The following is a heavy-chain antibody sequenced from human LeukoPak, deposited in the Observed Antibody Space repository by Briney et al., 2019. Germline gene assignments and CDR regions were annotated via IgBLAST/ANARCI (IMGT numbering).Heavy chain of an antibody. J-gene: IGHJ4*02. CDR1: GYTFTGYY. D-gene: IGHD3-10*01. CDR3: ARVIRFGELSPNYFDY. V-gene: IGHV1-46*01. CDR2: INPSGGST. Sequence: GASVKVSCKASGYTFTGYYMHWVRQAPGQGLEWMGIINPSGGSTSYAQKFQGRVTMTRDTSTSTVYMELSSLRSEDTAVYYCARVIRFGELSPNYFDYWGQGTLVTVSS.